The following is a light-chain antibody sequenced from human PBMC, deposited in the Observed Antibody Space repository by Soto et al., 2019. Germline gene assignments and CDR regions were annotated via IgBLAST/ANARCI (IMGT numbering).Light chain of an antibody. CDR2: VAS. Sequence: DIVLTQSPGPLSLSPGESATLSCRASQTVRRRSLACYQQKPGQAPRLLIFVASTRAAGFPDRFSGSGYGTDLTITISRLENEDFEVYYCQQYGSSTRTFGPGTQVDI. CDR3: QQYGSSTRT. V-gene: IGKV3-20*01. J-gene: IGKJ1*01. CDR1: QTVRRRS.